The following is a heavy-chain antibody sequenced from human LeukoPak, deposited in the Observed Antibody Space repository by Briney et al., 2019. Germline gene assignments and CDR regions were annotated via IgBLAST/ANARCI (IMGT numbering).Heavy chain of an antibody. CDR2: ISGSGGST. CDR3: AKETRYCSGGSCYRPFDY. CDR1: GFTFRRYA. D-gene: IGHD2-15*01. V-gene: IGHV3-23*01. Sequence: GGSLRLSCAASGFTFRRYAMSWVRQAPGKGLEWVSAISGSGGSTYYADSVKGRFTISGDNSKNTLYLQMNSLRAEDTAVYYCAKETRYCSGGSCYRPFDYWGQGTLVTVSS. J-gene: IGHJ4*02.